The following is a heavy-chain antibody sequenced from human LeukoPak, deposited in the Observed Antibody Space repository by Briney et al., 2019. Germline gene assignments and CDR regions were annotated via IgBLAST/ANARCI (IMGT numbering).Heavy chain of an antibody. J-gene: IGHJ4*02. Sequence: SETLSLTCTVSGGSISSYYWSWIRQPPGKGLEWIGYIYYSGSTNYNPSLKSRVTISVETSKNQFSLKLSSVTAADTAVYYCAGTHEYGGYPTTYFDYWGQGTLVTVSS. CDR1: GGSISSYY. V-gene: IGHV4-59*01. D-gene: IGHD4-17*01. CDR2: IYYSGST. CDR3: AGTHEYGGYPTTYFDY.